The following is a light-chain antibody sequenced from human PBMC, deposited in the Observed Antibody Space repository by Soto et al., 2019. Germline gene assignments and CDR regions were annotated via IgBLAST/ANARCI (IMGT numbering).Light chain of an antibody. CDR1: SVHSNYA. Sequence: LVLTQSPSASASLGASVKLTCTLSSVHSNYAIAWHQQQSEKGPRYLMKLNSDGSHSKGDGIPDRFSGSSSGAERYLTISSLQSEDEADYYCQTWGSGIVVFGGGTKLTVL. V-gene: IGLV4-69*01. CDR3: QTWGSGIVV. J-gene: IGLJ2*01. CDR2: LNSDGSH.